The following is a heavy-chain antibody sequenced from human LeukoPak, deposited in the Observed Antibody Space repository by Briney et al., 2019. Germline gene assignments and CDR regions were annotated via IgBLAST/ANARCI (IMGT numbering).Heavy chain of an antibody. CDR1: GFTFDDYA. V-gene: IGHV3-9*01. Sequence: GRSLRLSCAASGFTFDDYAMHCVRQSPGKGLEWVSGISWNSGNIGYADSVKGRFTISRDNAKNSLYLQMNSLRAEDTALYYCAKEISPTGLYYFDYWGQGSLVTVSS. D-gene: IGHD3-22*01. CDR3: AKEISPTGLYYFDY. CDR2: ISWNSGNI. J-gene: IGHJ4*02.